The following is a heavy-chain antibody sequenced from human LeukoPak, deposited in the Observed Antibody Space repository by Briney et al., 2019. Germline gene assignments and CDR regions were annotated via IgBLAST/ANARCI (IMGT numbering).Heavy chain of an antibody. CDR2: XIPIFGIA. Sequence: VSCKAXXGTXSSYAISWVRQAPGQGLEWMGRXIPIFGIANYAQKFQGRVTITADKSTSTAYMELSSLRSEDTAVYYCARASGYCSSTSCHDAFDIWGQGTMVTVSS. V-gene: IGHV1-69*04. J-gene: IGHJ3*02. D-gene: IGHD2-2*03. CDR1: XGTXSSYA. CDR3: ARASGYCSSTSCHDAFDI.